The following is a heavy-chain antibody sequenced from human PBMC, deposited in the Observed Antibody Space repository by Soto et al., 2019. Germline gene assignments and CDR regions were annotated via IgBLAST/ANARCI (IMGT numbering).Heavy chain of an antibody. V-gene: IGHV3-23*01. CDR1: GFTFSSYA. J-gene: IGHJ5*02. D-gene: IGHD2-2*01. Sequence: GGSLRLSCAASGFTFSSYAMSWVRQAPGKGLEWVSAISGSGGSTYYADSVKGRFTISRDNSKNTLYLQMNSLRAEDTAVYYCAKFEGHRYCSSTSCFGSWFDPWGQGTLVTVSS. CDR3: AKFEGHRYCSSTSCFGSWFDP. CDR2: ISGSGGST.